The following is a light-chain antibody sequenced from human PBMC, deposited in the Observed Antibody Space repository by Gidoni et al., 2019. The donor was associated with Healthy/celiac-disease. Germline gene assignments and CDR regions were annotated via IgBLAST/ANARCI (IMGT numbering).Light chain of an antibody. Sequence: IVMTQSPATLSVSPGERATLSCRASQSVSSNLAWYQQKPGQAPRLLLYGASTRATGIPARFSGSWSGTEFTLTISSLQSEDFAVYYCQQYNNWPRMYTFGQGTKLEIK. CDR1: QSVSSN. CDR2: GAS. J-gene: IGKJ2*01. V-gene: IGKV3-15*01. CDR3: QQYNNWPRMYT.